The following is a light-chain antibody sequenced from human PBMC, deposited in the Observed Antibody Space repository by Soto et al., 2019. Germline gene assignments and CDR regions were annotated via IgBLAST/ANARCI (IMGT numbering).Light chain of an antibody. V-gene: IGKV3-11*01. CDR1: QRVSSY. CDR3: QPHSNWDPT. CDR2: DAY. Sequence: EIVLTQSPATLSVSAGERATLSCRASQRVSSYLAWYQQKPGQAPTLLIYDAYIRATGIPARFGGSESGNVFTIIISMLEPEDCTVDDGQPHSNWDPTFGQGTRLEI. J-gene: IGKJ5*01.